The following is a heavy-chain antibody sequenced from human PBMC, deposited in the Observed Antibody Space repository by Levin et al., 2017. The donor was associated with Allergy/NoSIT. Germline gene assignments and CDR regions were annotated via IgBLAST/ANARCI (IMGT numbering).Heavy chain of an antibody. V-gene: IGHV3-30*04. CDR1: GFAFSTDA. CDR2: ISYDESSE. D-gene: IGHD6-19*01. J-gene: IGHJ4*02. Sequence: PGESLKISCAASGFAFSTDAMHWVRQAPGKGLEWVAFISYDESSESYAASVKGRFTISRDNSQNMLYLLMNSLRPEDTAVYYCARTISGWAFDYWGQGTLVTVSS. CDR3: ARTISGWAFDY.